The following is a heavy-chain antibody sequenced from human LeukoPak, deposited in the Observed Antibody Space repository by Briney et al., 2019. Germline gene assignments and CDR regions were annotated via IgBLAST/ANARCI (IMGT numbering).Heavy chain of an antibody. CDR1: GFTFNNYV. CDR2: VSGRGSST. J-gene: IGHJ4*02. V-gene: IGHV3-23*01. Sequence: GGSLRLSCEGSGFTFNNYVMNWVRQAPGKGLEWVSGVSGRGSSTYYADSVKGRFTISRDNSQNTVYLQMKSLRAEDTAIYFCAKYTTPYYFDYWGQGILATVSS. D-gene: IGHD1-1*01. CDR3: AKYTTPYYFDY.